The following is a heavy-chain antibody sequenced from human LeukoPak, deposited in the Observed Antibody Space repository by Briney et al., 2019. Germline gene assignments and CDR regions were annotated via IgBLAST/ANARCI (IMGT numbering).Heavy chain of an antibody. J-gene: IGHJ5*02. D-gene: IGHD6-13*01. CDR3: AKGKAAGAVDWFDP. V-gene: IGHV3-23*01. CDR1: GFTFSNYA. Sequence: GGSLRLSCAASGFTFSNYAMMWVRQAPGKGLEWVTSITVGGDTYYVDSVKGRFTVSRDNSKNTLYLQINSLTADDTALYYCAKGKAAGAVDWFDPWGQGTLVTVSS. CDR2: ITVGGDT.